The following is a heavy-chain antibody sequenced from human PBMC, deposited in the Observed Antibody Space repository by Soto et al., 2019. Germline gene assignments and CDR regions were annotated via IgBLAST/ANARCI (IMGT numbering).Heavy chain of an antibody. J-gene: IGHJ4*02. CDR2: IIPIFGTA. Sequence: GASVKVSCKASGGTFSSYAISWVRQAPGRGLEWMGGIIPIFGTANYAQKFQGRVTITADESTSTAYMELSSLRSEDTAVYYCARAYSSSLLYYFDYWGQGTLVTVSS. V-gene: IGHV1-69*13. CDR1: GGTFSSYA. D-gene: IGHD6-6*01. CDR3: ARAYSSSLLYYFDY.